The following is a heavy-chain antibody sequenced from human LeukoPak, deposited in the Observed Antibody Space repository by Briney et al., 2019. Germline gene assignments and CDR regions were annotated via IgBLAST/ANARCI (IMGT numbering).Heavy chain of an antibody. CDR1: GVSISSYY. CDR3: ARGRGRVRVVVAATPMDV. J-gene: IGHJ6*03. Sequence: SETLSLTCTVSGVSISSYYWSWIRQPPGKGLEWIGYIYYSGSTNYNPSLKSRVTISVDTSKNQFSLKLSSVTAVDTAVYYCARGRGRVRVVVAATPMDVWGKGTTVTVSS. CDR2: IYYSGST. D-gene: IGHD2-15*01. V-gene: IGHV4-59*01.